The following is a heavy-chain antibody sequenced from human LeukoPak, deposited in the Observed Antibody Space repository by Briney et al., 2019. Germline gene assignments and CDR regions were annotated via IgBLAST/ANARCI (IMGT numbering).Heavy chain of an antibody. CDR3: ARGDCSSTSCPGDAFDI. CDR2: ISYDGSSK. CDR1: GLTFSSFA. D-gene: IGHD2-2*01. J-gene: IGHJ3*02. V-gene: IGHV3-30-3*01. Sequence: GGSLRLSCVASGLTFSSFAMHWVRQAPGKGLEWVAAISYDGSSKYYADSVKGRFTISRDNSKSTLYLQMNSLRAVDTAVYYCARGDCSSTSCPGDAFDIWGQGTKVTVSS.